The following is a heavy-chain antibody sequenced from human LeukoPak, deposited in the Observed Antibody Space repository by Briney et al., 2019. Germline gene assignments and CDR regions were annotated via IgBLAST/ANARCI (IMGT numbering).Heavy chain of an antibody. Sequence: GSLRLSCATSGFTFSDHYMDWVRQAPGKGLEWVGRTRNKANSYTTEYAASVKGRFTISRDDSKSSLYLQMNSLKTEDTAVYYCARVAGGYYFDYWGQGTLVTVSS. J-gene: IGHJ4*02. CDR3: ARVAGGYYFDY. CDR2: TRNKANSYTT. V-gene: IGHV3-72*01. D-gene: IGHD5-12*01. CDR1: GFTFSDHY.